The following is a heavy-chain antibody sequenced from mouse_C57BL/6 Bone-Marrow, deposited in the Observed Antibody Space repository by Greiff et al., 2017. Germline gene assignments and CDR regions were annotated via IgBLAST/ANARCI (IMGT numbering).Heavy chain of an antibody. CDR2: IDPSDSYT. CDR3: ARILGLDY. D-gene: IGHD4-1*01. CDR1: GYTFTSYW. V-gene: IGHV1-59*01. Sequence: QVQLKQPGAELVRPGTSVKLSCKASGYTFTSYWMHWVKQRPGQGLEWIGVIDPSDSYTHYNQKFKGKATLTVDTSSSTAYMQLSSLTSEDSAVXYSARILGLDYWGEGTTLTVSS. J-gene: IGHJ2*01.